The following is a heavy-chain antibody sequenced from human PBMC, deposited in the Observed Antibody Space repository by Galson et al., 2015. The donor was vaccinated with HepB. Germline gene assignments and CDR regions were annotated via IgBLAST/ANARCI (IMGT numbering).Heavy chain of an antibody. CDR2: ISYDGNNE. CDR3: ARERRGGFDY. Sequence: SLRLSCAASGFTFSSYAMHWVRQAPGKGLEWVSVISYDGNNENYADSVKGRFTISRDNSKNTLYLQMNSLRTEDTAVYYCARERRGGFDYRGQGTLVTVSS. CDR1: GFTFSSYA. J-gene: IGHJ4*02. D-gene: IGHD2-15*01. V-gene: IGHV3-30*04.